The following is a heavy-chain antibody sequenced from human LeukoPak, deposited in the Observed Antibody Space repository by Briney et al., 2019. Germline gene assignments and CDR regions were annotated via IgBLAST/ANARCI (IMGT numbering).Heavy chain of an antibody. CDR2: IYYSGIT. CDR3: AKSGGYGLIDY. D-gene: IGHD6-25*01. Sequence: SETLSLTCTVSGGSISSNYWTWIRQPPGKGLEWIGYIYYSGITNYNPSLKSRVTISIDTSKNQVSLKMSSVTAADTAVYYCAKSGGYGLIDYWGQGTLVTVSS. CDR1: GGSISSNY. J-gene: IGHJ4*01. V-gene: IGHV4-59*08.